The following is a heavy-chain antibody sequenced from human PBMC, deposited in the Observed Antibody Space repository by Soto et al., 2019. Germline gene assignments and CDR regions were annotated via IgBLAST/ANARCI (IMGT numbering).Heavy chain of an antibody. Sequence: QVHLQESGPGLVKPSQTLSLTCTVSGGSISIGGYYWSWIRQHPGKGLEWIGYSYYSWSTYYNSSLKSRVTISVYTSKNQFSLKLSSVTAAYTAVYCCASYGGNPPVFFDYWGLGTRFTVSS. D-gene: IGHD2-15*01. CDR2: SYYSWST. J-gene: IGHJ4*02. CDR1: GGSISIGGYY. V-gene: IGHV4-31*03. CDR3: ASYGGNPPVFFDY.